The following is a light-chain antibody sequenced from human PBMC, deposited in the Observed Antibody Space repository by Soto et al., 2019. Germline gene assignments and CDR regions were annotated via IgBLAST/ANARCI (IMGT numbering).Light chain of an antibody. J-gene: IGLJ1*01. CDR1: SSDVGGYNS. Sequence: SALTQPASVSGSPGQSITISCTGTSSDVGGYNSVSWYQQHPGKVPKLMIYDVTNRPSGVSTRFSASKSGNTASLTISGLQAEDEADYYCMSYTSSDTGVFGTGTKLTVL. CDR3: MSYTSSDTGV. CDR2: DVT. V-gene: IGLV2-14*01.